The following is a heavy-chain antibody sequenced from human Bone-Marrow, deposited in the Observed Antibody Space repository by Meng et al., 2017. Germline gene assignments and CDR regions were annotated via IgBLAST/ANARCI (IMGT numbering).Heavy chain of an antibody. V-gene: IGHV4-31*03. J-gene: IGHJ4*02. D-gene: IGHD5-18*01. CDR2: IYYSGST. CDR1: GASISSGSYY. Sequence: QVQLQESGPGLVKPSQTLSLTCTVSGASISSGSYYWSWIRQHPGKGLEWIGYIYYSGSTYYNSSLKSRVTLSVDTSMNQFSLKLTSVTAADTAVYYCARDRSGYSLFDYWGQGTLVTVSS. CDR3: ARDRSGYSLFDY.